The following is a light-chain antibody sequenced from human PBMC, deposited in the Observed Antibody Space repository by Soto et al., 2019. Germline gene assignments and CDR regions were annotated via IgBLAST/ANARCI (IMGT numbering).Light chain of an antibody. CDR3: QQYNNWPQT. CDR1: QSVSSN. Sequence: EIVMTQSPATLSVSPGERATLSCRASQSVSSNLAWYQQKPGQAPRLLIYGASTRATGIPARFSGSGSGTEITLTISSLQSEDFDVYYCQQYNNWPQTFGQGTKVEIK. V-gene: IGKV3-15*01. J-gene: IGKJ1*01. CDR2: GAS.